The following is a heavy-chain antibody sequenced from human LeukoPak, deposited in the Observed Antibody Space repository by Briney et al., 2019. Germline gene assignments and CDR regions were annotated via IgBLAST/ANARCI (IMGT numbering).Heavy chain of an antibody. D-gene: IGHD3-22*01. CDR3: SRGLDSRKLGY. Sequence: SSETLSLTCTVSGASFSTGDQYWNWIRQSPGKGLEWIGSIHPSGMLYNNPSLESRVTISIDTSNNQFSLHLNFVTAADTAVYFCSRGLDSRKLGYWGQGALVTVSS. V-gene: IGHV4-31*03. CDR1: GASFSTGDQY. J-gene: IGHJ4*02. CDR2: IHPSGML.